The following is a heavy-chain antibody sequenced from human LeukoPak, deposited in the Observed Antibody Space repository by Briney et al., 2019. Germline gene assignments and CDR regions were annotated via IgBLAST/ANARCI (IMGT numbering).Heavy chain of an antibody. J-gene: IGHJ4*02. D-gene: IGHD2-21*02. Sequence: GGSLRLSCAASGFTFDDYAMHWVRQAPGKGLEWVSGISWNSGSIGYADSVKGRFTISRDNAKNSLYLQMNSLRADDMAVYYCARDRYCDYWGQGTLVTVSS. CDR3: ARDRYCDY. V-gene: IGHV3-9*03. CDR2: ISWNSGSI. CDR1: GFTFDDYA.